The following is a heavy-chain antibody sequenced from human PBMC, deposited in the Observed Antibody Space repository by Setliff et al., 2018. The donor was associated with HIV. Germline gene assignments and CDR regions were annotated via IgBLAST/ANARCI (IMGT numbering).Heavy chain of an antibody. V-gene: IGHV1-18*01. D-gene: IGHD6-19*01. J-gene: IGHJ4*02. CDR3: ARAAVAGPWRKLDY. Sequence: ASVKVTCKASGYTFTSFGISWVRQAPGQGLEWMGRSSAYNSNTDHAQRLQGRVTMTTDTSTRTDYMELRRLRSDDTAVYYCARAAVAGPWRKLDYWGQGTLVTVSS. CDR2: SSAYNSNT. CDR1: GYTFTSFG.